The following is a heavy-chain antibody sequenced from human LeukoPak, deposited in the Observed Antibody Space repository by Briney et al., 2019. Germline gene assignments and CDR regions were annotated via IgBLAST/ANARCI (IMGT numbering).Heavy chain of an antibody. J-gene: IGHJ3*02. CDR3: ARGDYVPNDAFDI. V-gene: IGHV4-59*01. Sequence: KTSETLSLTCTVSGGSISSYYWSWIRQPPGKGLEWIGYIYYSGSTNYNPSLKSRATISVDTSKNQFSLKLSSVTAADTAVYYCARGDYVPNDAFDIWGQGTMVTVSS. CDR1: GGSISSYY. D-gene: IGHD4-17*01. CDR2: IYYSGST.